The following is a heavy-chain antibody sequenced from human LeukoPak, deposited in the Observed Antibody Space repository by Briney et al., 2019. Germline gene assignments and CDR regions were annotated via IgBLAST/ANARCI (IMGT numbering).Heavy chain of an antibody. CDR2: ISSSSSYT. D-gene: IGHD2-2*01. J-gene: IGHJ6*02. CDR1: GFTFSSYS. Sequence: PGGSLRLSCAASGFTFSSYSMNWVRQAPGKGLEWVSSISSSSSYTYYADSVKGRFTISRDNAKNSLYLQMNSLRAEDTAVYYCAREDTPVVPAATLSHYYYGMDVWGQGTTVTVSS. CDR3: AREDTPVVPAATLSHYYYGMDV. V-gene: IGHV3-21*01.